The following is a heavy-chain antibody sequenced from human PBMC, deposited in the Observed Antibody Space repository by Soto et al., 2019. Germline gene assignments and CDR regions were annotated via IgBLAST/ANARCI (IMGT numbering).Heavy chain of an antibody. D-gene: IGHD6-13*01. J-gene: IGHJ6*02. Sequence: ASVKVSCKASGGTFSSYAISWVRQAPGQGLEWMGIINPSGGSTSYAQKFQGRVTMTRDTSTSTVYMELSSLRSEDTAVYYCARDIAAAIGPYYYYGMDVWGQGTTVTVSS. CDR3: ARDIAAAIGPYYYYGMDV. CDR2: INPSGGST. V-gene: IGHV1-46*03. CDR1: GGTFSSYA.